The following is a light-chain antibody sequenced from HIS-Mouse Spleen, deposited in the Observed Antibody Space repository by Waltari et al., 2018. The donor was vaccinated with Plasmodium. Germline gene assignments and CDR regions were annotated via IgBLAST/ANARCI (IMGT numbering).Light chain of an antibody. J-gene: IGLJ1*01. CDR1: SSPVGGYNL. V-gene: IGLV2-23*01. Sequence: QSALTQPASVSGSPGKAITIPCPGTSSPVGGYNLVPWYQQHPGKPPKLMIYEGSKRPSGVSNRFSGSKSGNTASLTISGLQAEDEADYYCCSYAGSSTFYVFGTGTKVTVL. CDR3: CSYAGSSTFYV. CDR2: EGS.